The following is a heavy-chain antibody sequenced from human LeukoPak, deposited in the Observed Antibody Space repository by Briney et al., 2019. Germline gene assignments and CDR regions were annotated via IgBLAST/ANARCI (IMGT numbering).Heavy chain of an antibody. V-gene: IGHV1-18*01. CDR3: ARALGKAAMNCYSGMDV. Sequence: ASVKVSCTASGYTFTSYGISWVRQAPGQGLEWKGWISAYIGNTNYAQSLKGRVTMTTDTSTSTAYMELRSLRSADTAVYYCARALGKAAMNCYSGMDVWGQGTTVTV. D-gene: IGHD2-2*01. CDR1: GYTFTSYG. CDR2: ISAYIGNT. J-gene: IGHJ6*02.